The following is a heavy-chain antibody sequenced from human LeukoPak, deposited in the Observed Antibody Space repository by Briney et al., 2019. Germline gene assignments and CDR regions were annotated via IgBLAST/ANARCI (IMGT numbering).Heavy chain of an antibody. CDR2: ISSGSTHT. J-gene: IGHJ4*02. CDR3: ARRTDATGADY. CDR1: GFTFSDYY. D-gene: IGHD3-10*01. V-gene: IGHV3-11*06. Sequence: PGGSLRLSCAASGFTFSDYYLSWIRQAPGKGLEWLSYISSGSTHTNCADSVKGRFTISRDNAKNSLYLQMNSLRAEDTAVYYCARRTDATGADYWGQGTLVTVSS.